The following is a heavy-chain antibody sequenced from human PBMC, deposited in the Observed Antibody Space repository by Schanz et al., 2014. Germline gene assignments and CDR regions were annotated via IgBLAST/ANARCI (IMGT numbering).Heavy chain of an antibody. Sequence: QVQLVESGGGVVQPGGSLRLSCAASGFTFSFSGMQWVRQAPGKGLEWVAFIRSDGSNENYADSVRGRFTISRDNSNNMVYLQMNSLRAEDTAVFYCARDYSGGGYDIWGPGTMVTVSS. J-gene: IGHJ3*02. D-gene: IGHD3-22*01. CDR2: IRSDGSNE. CDR3: ARDYSGGGYDI. CDR1: GFTFSFSG. V-gene: IGHV3-30*02.